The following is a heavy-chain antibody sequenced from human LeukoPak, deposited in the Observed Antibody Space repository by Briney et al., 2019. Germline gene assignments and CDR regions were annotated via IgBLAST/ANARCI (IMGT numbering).Heavy chain of an antibody. Sequence: GRCRRLSCALYGFTLRSYCMHWVRQAPGKGREWVAVISYDGSNKEHADSVKGRLTISRDNSEHPMYLQMNSVRGEDTGVYDSAKDSTVGRLIDYWGQGTLVTVSS. D-gene: IGHD4-23*01. CDR3: AKDSTVGRLIDY. V-gene: IGHV3-30*18. CDR2: ISYDGSNK. J-gene: IGHJ4*02. CDR1: GFTLRSYC.